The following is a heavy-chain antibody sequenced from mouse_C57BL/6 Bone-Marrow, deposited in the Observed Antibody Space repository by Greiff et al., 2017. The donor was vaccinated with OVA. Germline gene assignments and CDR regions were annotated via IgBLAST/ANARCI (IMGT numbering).Heavy chain of an antibody. Sequence: VQLKESGPELVKPGASVKISCKASGYTFTDYNMHGVKQSHGKSLEWIGYINTNNGGTSYNQKFKGKATLTVNKSYSTAYMELRSLTSEDSAVYYCAIRYPDSFDDWGQGTTLTVSS. D-gene: IGHD1-1*01. CDR3: AIRYPDSFDD. V-gene: IGHV1-22*01. CDR2: INTNNGGT. CDR1: GYTFTDYN. J-gene: IGHJ2*01.